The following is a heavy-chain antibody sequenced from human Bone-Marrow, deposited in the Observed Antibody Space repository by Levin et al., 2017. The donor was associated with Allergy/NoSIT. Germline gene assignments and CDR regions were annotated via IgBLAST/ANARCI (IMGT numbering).Heavy chain of an antibody. CDR2: ISSSSGYI. CDR3: ARDLGETTVTPSPIDY. Sequence: SCAASGFTFSSYRMNWVRQAPGKGLEWVSSISSSSGYIYYADSVKGRFTIFRDNAKNSLYLQMNSLRAEDTAVYYCARDLGETTVTPSPIDYWGQGTLVTVSS. V-gene: IGHV3-21*01. D-gene: IGHD4-17*01. J-gene: IGHJ4*02. CDR1: GFTFSSYR.